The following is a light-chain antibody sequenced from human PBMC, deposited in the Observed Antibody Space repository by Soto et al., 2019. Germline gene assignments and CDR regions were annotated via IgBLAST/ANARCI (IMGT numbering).Light chain of an antibody. CDR3: AAWDDSLSGVV. CDR2: RNN. J-gene: IGLJ2*01. Sequence: QPVLTQPPSASGTPGQGVTISCSGSSSNIGSSHVYWYHQLPGTAPKLLIYRNNQRPSGVPDRFSGSKSGASASLAISGLRSDDEADYYCAAWDDSLSGVVFGGGTKVTVL. V-gene: IGLV1-47*01. CDR1: SSNIGSSH.